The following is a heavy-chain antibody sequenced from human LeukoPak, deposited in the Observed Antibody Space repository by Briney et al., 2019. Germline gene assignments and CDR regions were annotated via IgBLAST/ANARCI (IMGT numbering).Heavy chain of an antibody. CDR3: ARHTNDFGGNGDY. CDR2: IYPGDSDT. J-gene: IGHJ4*02. V-gene: IGHV5-51*01. CDR1: GYSFTSYW. Sequence: GESLQISFKDSGYSFTSYWIGWVRQMPGKGLEWMGIIYPGDSDTRYSPSFQGQVTISADKSINTAYLQWSSLKASDTAMYYCARHTNDFGGNGDYWGQGTLVTVSS. D-gene: IGHD4-23*01.